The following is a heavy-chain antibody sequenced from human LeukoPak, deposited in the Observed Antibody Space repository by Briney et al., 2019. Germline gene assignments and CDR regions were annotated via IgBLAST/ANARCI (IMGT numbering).Heavy chain of an antibody. CDR3: ASLKSDDDSSGQLPGDWFDP. V-gene: IGHV4-38-2*02. J-gene: IGHJ5*02. D-gene: IGHD3-22*01. CDR2: IYHSGST. CDR1: GYSISSGYY. Sequence: SETLSLTCTVSGYSISSGYYWGWIRESPGKGLEWFGSIYHSGSTYYNPSLKSRVTISVDTSKNQFSLKLSSVTAADTAVYYCASLKSDDDSSGQLPGDWFDPWGQGTLVTVSS.